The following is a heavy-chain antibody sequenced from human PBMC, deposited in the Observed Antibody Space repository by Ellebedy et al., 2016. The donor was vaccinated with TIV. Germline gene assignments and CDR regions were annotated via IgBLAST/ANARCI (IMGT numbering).Heavy chain of an antibody. Sequence: PGGSLRLSCKGSGYSFTSYWIGWVRQMPGKGLEWMGIIYPGDSDTRYSPSFQGQVTIPADKSISTAYLQWSSLKASDTAIYYCARPRGDGYNPYYFDYWGQGTLVTVSS. CDR2: IYPGDSDT. D-gene: IGHD5-24*01. CDR1: GYSFTSYW. V-gene: IGHV5-51*01. J-gene: IGHJ4*02. CDR3: ARPRGDGYNPYYFDY.